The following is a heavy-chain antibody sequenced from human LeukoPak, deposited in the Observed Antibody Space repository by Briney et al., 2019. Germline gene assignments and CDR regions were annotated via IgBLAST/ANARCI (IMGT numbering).Heavy chain of an antibody. D-gene: IGHD5-24*01. J-gene: IGHJ4*02. CDR1: GGSFSGYY. CDR2: INHSGST. Sequence: PSETLSLTCAVYGGSFSGYYWSWIRQPPGKGLEWIGEINHSGSTNYNPSLKSRVTISVDTSKNQFSLKLSSVTAADTAVYYCARGRRWLPPFVYWGQGTLVTVSS. V-gene: IGHV4-34*01. CDR3: ARGRRWLPPFVY.